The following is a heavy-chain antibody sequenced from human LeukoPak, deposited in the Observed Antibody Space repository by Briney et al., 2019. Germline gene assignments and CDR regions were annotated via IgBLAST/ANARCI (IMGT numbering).Heavy chain of an antibody. CDR1: GGTFSSYA. CDR3: ARGLKGPSTKYYYYGMDV. CDR2: IIPILGIA. J-gene: IGHJ6*02. Sequence: SVKVSCKASGGTFSSYAISWVRQAPGQGLEWMGRIIPILGIANYAQKFQGRVTITADKSTSTAYMELSSLRSEDTAVYYCARGLKGPSTKYYYYGMDVWCQGTTVTVSS. V-gene: IGHV1-69*04.